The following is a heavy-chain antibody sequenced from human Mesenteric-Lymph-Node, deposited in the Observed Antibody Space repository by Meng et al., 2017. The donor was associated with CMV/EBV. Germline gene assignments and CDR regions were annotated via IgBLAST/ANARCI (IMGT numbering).Heavy chain of an antibody. V-gene: IGHV6-1*01. J-gene: IGHJ4*02. D-gene: IGHD7-27*01. CDR1: GDSVSSNSAA. Sequence: SETLSLTCAISGDSVSSNSAAWNWIRQSPSRGLEWLGRIYYRSKWLNDYAASVKGRITINPDTSNNHFSLHLTSLTPEDTAVYYCAREDPPGVFYDYWGQGTLVTVSS. CDR2: IYYRSKWLN. CDR3: AREDPPGVFYDY.